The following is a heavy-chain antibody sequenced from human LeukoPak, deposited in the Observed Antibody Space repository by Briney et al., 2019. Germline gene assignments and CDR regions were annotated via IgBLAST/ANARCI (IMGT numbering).Heavy chain of an antibody. CDR3: ASLSYYDLSGYFY. CDR2: IIPIFGTA. J-gene: IGHJ4*02. V-gene: IGHV1-69*01. D-gene: IGHD3-22*01. Sequence: SVKGSCKASGGTFSSYAISWVRQAPGQGLEWMGGIIPIFGTANYAQKFQGRVTITADESTSTAYMELSSLRSKDTAVYYCASLSYYDLSGYFYWGQGTLVTVSS. CDR1: GGTFSSYA.